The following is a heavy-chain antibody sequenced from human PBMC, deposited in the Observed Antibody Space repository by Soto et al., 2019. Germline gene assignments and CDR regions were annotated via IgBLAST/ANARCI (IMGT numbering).Heavy chain of an antibody. CDR1: GYTFTGYY. Sequence: GASVKVSCKASGYTFTGYYMHWVRQAPGQGLEWMGWINPNSGGTNYAQKFQGWVTMTRDTSISTAYMELSRLRSDDTAVYYCARGQGRTNGDNWFDPWGQGTLVTVSS. D-gene: IGHD2-8*01. CDR2: INPNSGGT. CDR3: ARGQGRTNGDNWFDP. J-gene: IGHJ5*02. V-gene: IGHV1-2*04.